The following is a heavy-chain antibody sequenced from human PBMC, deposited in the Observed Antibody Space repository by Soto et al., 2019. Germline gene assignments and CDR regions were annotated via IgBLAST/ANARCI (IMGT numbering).Heavy chain of an antibody. CDR3: ARDGQGYSSLIPFDY. J-gene: IGHJ4*02. Sequence: ASVKVSCKASGGTFSSYTISWVRQAPGQGLEWMGRIIPILGIANYAQKFQGRVTITADTSTSTAYMELRSLRSDDTAVYYCARDGQGYSSLIPFDYWGQGTLVTVSS. D-gene: IGHD6-13*01. V-gene: IGHV1-69*04. CDR1: GGTFSSYT. CDR2: IIPILGIA.